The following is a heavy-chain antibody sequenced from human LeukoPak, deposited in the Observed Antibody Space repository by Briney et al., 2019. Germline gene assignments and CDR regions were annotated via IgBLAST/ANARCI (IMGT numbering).Heavy chain of an antibody. CDR1: GGSISTYY. CDR2: IYYSGST. CDR3: ASGYYYDSSGRFDY. D-gene: IGHD3-22*01. J-gene: IGHJ4*02. V-gene: IGHV4-59*01. Sequence: PSEILSLTCTVSGGSISTYYWSWIRQPPGKGLEWIGYIYYSGSTNYNPSLKSRVTISVDTSKNQFSLKLSSVTAADTAVYYCASGYYYDSSGRFDYWGQGTLVTVSS.